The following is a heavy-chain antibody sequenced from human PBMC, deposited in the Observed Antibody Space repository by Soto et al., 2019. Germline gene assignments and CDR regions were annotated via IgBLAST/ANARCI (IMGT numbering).Heavy chain of an antibody. D-gene: IGHD6-19*01. J-gene: IGHJ3*01. CDR3: ARGPYSSGWHPDAFDV. CDR1: GYTFTSYT. Sequence: ASVKVSCKASGYTFTSYTMHWVRQAPGQRLEWMGWINGGNFNTKYSQKFQGRVSITRDTSANTAYMELSSLRSEDTAVYYCARGPYSSGWHPDAFDVWGQGTMVTVS. V-gene: IGHV1-3*01. CDR2: INGGNFNT.